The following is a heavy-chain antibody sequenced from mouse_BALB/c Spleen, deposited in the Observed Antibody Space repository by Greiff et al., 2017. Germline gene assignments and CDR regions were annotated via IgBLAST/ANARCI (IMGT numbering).Heavy chain of an antibody. CDR2: IYPGSGST. Sequence: LQQPGSELVRPGASVKLSCKASGYTFTSYWMHWVKQRHGQGLEWIGNIYPGSGSTNYDEKFKSKGTLTVDTSSSTAYMHLSSLTSEDSAVYYRTRWDRSFDYRGQGTTLTVSS. V-gene: IGHV1S22*01. CDR1: GYTFTSYW. D-gene: IGHD2-14*01. J-gene: IGHJ2*01. CDR3: TRWDRSFDY.